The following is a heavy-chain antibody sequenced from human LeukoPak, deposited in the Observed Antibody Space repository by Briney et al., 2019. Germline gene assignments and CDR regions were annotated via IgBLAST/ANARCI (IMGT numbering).Heavy chain of an antibody. V-gene: IGHV3-30-3*01. D-gene: IGHD3-10*01. J-gene: IGHJ4*02. CDR1: GFTFSSYA. CDR3: ANLSGLRFGGSNLDFDY. Sequence: PGGSLRLSCAASGFTFSSYAMHWVRQAPGKGLEWVAVISYDGSNKYYADSVKGRFTISRDNSKNTLYLQMNSLRAEDTAVYYCANLSGLRFGGSNLDFDYWGQGTLVTVSS. CDR2: ISYDGSNK.